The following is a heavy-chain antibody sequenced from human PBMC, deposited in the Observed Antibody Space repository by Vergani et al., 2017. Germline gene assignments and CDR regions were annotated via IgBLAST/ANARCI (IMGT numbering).Heavy chain of an antibody. V-gene: IGHV1-46*03. D-gene: IGHD3-9*01. CDR3: ARGDYGILTGYRY. J-gene: IGHJ4*02. CDR1: GGPFSNYY. CDR2: INPSGGHT. Sequence: QVQLVQSGAEVKKPGSSVKVSCKASGGPFSNYYMHWVRQAPGQGLEWMGIINPSGGHTNYAQKFQGRVTMTRDTSTSTVYMELSILRSEDTAIYYCARGDYGILTGYRYWVQGTLVTVSA.